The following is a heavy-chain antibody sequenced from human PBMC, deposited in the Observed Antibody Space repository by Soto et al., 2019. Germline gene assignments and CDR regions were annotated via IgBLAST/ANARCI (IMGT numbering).Heavy chain of an antibody. CDR3: AREGYYDSSGYYSMDWFDP. J-gene: IGHJ5*02. D-gene: IGHD3-22*01. CDR1: GGSISSYY. CDR2: IYYSGST. V-gene: IGHV4-59*01. Sequence: QVQLQESGPGLVKPSETLSLTCTVSGGSISSYYWSWIRQPPGKGLEWIGYIYYSGSTNYNPSLKSRVTISVDTSKNQVSLKLSSVTAADTAVYYCAREGYYDSSGYYSMDWFDPWGQGTLVTVSS.